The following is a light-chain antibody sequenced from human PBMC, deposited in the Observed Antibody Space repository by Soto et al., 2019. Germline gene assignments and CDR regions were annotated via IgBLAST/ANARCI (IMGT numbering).Light chain of an antibody. CDR3: QQRSNWPQT. CDR1: QSVSSSY. V-gene: IGKV3D-20*02. J-gene: IGKJ1*01. Sequence: VLTQSPGALSLSQGERATLSCRASQSVSSSYLAWYQQKPGQAPRLLIYGASSRATGIPDRFSGSGSGTDFTLTISSLEPEDVAVYYCQQRSNWPQTFGQGTKVDIK. CDR2: GAS.